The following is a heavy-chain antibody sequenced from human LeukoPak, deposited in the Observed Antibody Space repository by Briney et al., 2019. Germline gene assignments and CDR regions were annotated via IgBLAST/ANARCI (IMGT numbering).Heavy chain of an antibody. J-gene: IGHJ4*02. CDR3: AKCYGSGSYYKGEPDY. CDR1: GFTFSSYA. CDR2: ISYDGSNK. D-gene: IGHD3-10*01. Sequence: GGSLRLSCAASGFTFSSYAMSWVRQAPGKGLEWVAVISYDGSNKYYADSVKGRFTISRDNSKNTLYLQMNSLRAEDTAVYYCAKCYGSGSYYKGEPDYWGQGTLVTVSS. V-gene: IGHV3-30*18.